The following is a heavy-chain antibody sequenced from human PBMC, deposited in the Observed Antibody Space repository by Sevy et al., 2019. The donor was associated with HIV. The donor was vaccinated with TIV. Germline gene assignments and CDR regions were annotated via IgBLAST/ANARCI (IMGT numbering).Heavy chain of an antibody. V-gene: IGHV3-48*02. CDR3: ARSTRGYSSGWYEVFDY. D-gene: IGHD6-19*01. CDR2: ISSSSSTI. Sequence: GGSLRLSCAASGFTFSSYSMNWVRQAPGKGLEWVSYISSSSSTIYYADSVKGRFTISRDNAKKSLYLQMNSLRDEDTAVYYCARSTRGYSSGWYEVFDYWGQGTLVTVSS. CDR1: GFTFSSYS. J-gene: IGHJ4*02.